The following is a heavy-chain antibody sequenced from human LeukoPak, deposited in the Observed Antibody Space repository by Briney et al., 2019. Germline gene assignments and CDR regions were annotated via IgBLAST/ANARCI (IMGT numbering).Heavy chain of an antibody. CDR2: ISSSGSTI. CDR1: GFTFSDYY. CDR3: ARFAAGGSYYYYMDV. V-gene: IGHV3-11*04. Sequence: PGGSLRLSCAASGFTFSDYYMSWIRQAPGKGLEWVSYISSSGSTIYYADSVKGRFTISRDNAKNSLYLQMNWLRADDTAVYYCARFAAGGSYYYYMDVWGKGTTVTVSS. D-gene: IGHD6-25*01. J-gene: IGHJ6*03.